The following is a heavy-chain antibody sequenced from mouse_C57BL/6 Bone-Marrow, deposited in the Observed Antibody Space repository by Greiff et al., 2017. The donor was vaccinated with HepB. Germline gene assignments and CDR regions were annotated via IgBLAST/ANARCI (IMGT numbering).Heavy chain of an antibody. V-gene: IGHV2-6-1*01. D-gene: IGHD1-1*01. CDR2: IWSDGST. J-gene: IGHJ1*03. Sequence: QVQLKDSGPGLVAPSQSLSITCTVSGFSLTSYGVHWVRQPPGKGLEWLVVIWSDGSTTYNSALKSRLSISKDNSKSQVFLKMNSLQTDDTAMYYCARHGGVYGRDWYFDVWGTGTTVTVSS. CDR3: ARHGGVYGRDWYFDV. CDR1: GFSLTSYG.